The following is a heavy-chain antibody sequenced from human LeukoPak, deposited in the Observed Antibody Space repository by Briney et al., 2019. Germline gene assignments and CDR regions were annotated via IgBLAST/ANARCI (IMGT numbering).Heavy chain of an antibody. CDR1: GPIVSTNY. CDR2: ISGSGGST. J-gene: IGHJ5*02. D-gene: IGHD6-19*01. Sequence: GGSLRLSCAVSGPIVSTNYMSWVRQAPGKGLEWVSAISGSGGSTYYADSVKGRFTISRDNSKNTLYLQMNSLRAEDTAVYYCAKKIAVAGYNWFDPWGQGTLVTVSS. CDR3: AKKIAVAGYNWFDP. V-gene: IGHV3-23*01.